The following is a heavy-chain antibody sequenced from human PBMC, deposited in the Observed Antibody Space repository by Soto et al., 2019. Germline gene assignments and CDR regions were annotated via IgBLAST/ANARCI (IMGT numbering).Heavy chain of an antibody. CDR3: GRVSDRYRMDV. J-gene: IGHJ6*02. Sequence: PGGSLRLSCAASGFTFSSYWMRWVRQAPGKGLVWVSRINSDGSSTSYADSVNGRCTITRDNAKNTLYLKMKSLGAEDSAFYYCGRVSDRYRMDVWGQGTTVTVSS. V-gene: IGHV3-74*01. CDR2: INSDGSST. D-gene: IGHD1-26*01. CDR1: GFTFSSYW.